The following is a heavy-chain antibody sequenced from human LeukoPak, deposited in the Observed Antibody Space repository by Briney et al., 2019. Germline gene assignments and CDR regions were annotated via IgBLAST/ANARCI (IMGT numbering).Heavy chain of an antibody. J-gene: IGHJ6*03. CDR3: ARGDIVVVPAAIQYSYYYMDV. V-gene: IGHV1-69*05. D-gene: IGHD2-2*02. CDR1: GGTFSSYA. CDR2: IIPIFGTA. Sequence: ASVKVSCKASGGTFSSYAFSWVRQAPGQGLEWMGGIIPIFGTANYAQKFQGRVTITTDESTSTAYMELSSLRSEDTAVYYCARGDIVVVPAAIQYSYYYMDVWGKGTTVTVSS.